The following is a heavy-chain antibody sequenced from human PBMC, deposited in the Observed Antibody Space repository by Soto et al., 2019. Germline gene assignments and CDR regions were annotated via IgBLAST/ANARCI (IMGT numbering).Heavy chain of an antibody. V-gene: IGHV1-69*02. D-gene: IGHD2-2*01. CDR1: GGTFSSYT. Sequence: GASVKVSCKASGGTFSSYTISWVRQAPGQGLEWMGRIIPILGIANYAQKFQGRVTITADESTSTAYMELSSLRSEDTAVYYCARTGDIVLVPAAILPYYYGMDVWGQGTTVTVSS. J-gene: IGHJ6*02. CDR3: ARTGDIVLVPAAILPYYYGMDV. CDR2: IIPILGIA.